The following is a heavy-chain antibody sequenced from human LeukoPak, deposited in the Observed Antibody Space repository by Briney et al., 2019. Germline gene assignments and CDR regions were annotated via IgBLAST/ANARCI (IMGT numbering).Heavy chain of an antibody. CDR2: ISYDGSNK. Sequence: GRSLRLSCAASGFTFSSYATHWVRQAPGKGLEWVAVISYDGSNKFYADSVKGRFTLSRDNSKNTLYLQMNSLRIEDTAVYYCGRGSVGFGELNYWGQGTLVTVSS. CDR3: GRGSVGFGELNY. J-gene: IGHJ4*02. V-gene: IGHV3-30-3*01. CDR1: GFTFSSYA. D-gene: IGHD3-10*01.